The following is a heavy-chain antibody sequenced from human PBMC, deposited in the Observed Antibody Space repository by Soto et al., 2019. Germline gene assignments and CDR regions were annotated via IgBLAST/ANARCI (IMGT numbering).Heavy chain of an antibody. V-gene: IGHV3-30-3*01. CDR3: ARDSYSGSSWAFDI. J-gene: IGHJ3*02. CDR1: GFTFSIYA. CDR2: ISYDGSNK. D-gene: IGHD1-26*01. Sequence: PGGSLRLSCAASGFTFSIYAMHWVRHAPGKGLEWVAVISYDGSNKYYADSVKGRFTISRDNSKNTLYLQMNSLRAEDTAVYYCARDSYSGSSWAFDIWGQGTMVTVSS.